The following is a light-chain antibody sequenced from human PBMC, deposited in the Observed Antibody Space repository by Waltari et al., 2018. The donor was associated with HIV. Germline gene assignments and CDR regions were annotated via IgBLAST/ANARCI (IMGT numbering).Light chain of an antibody. J-gene: IGLJ2*01. CDR2: DVN. CDR3: CSYAGSYTEI. V-gene: IGLV2-11*01. CDR1: SSDIGGYDY. Sequence: QSALTQPASVAGSTGQSLTISCTGTSSDIGGYDYVSWYQQHPGKAPKLMIFDVNKRPSGVPARFSGSKSGHTASLTISGLQADDEADYYCCSYAGSYTEIFGGGTKLTVL.